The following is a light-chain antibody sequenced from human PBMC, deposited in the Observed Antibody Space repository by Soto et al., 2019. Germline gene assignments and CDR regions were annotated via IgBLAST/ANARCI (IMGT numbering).Light chain of an antibody. CDR2: DVA. CDR3: NSYTSSSTYV. V-gene: IGLV2-14*03. CDR1: SSDVGAYNY. Sequence: QSVLTQPASVSGSPGQSITISCTGTSSDVGAYNYVSWYQHHPGKAPTLMLYDVANRPSGVSNRFSGSKSGNTASLTISGLQAEDEADYYCNSYTSSSTYVFGTGTKVTVL. J-gene: IGLJ1*01.